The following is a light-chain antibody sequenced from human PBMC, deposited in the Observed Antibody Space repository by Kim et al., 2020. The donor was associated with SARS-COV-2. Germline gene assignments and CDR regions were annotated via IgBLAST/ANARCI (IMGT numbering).Light chain of an antibody. V-gene: IGKV3-20*01. CDR3: QQYGGSPPIT. CDR1: QSVSTRH. Sequence: PGERATLSCRASQSVSTRHLAWYQQKPGQAPRLLISGTSNRATAIPARFSGSGSGTDFTLTINRLEPEDFAVYYCQQYGGSPPITFGQGTRLEIK. J-gene: IGKJ5*01. CDR2: GTS.